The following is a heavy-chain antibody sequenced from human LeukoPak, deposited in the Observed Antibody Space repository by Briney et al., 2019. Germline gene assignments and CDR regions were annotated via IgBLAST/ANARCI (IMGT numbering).Heavy chain of an antibody. CDR3: ARDRYYYDSSGYYRDY. J-gene: IGHJ4*02. V-gene: IGHV3-7*01. CDR1: GFTFSSYW. CDR2: INQDGSEK. Sequence: GGSLRLSCAASGFTFSSYWMSWVRQAPGKGLGWGANINQDGSEKYYVDSVKGRFTISRDNAKNSLYLQMNSLRAEDTAVYYCARDRYYYDSSGYYRDYWGQGTLVTVSS. D-gene: IGHD3-22*01.